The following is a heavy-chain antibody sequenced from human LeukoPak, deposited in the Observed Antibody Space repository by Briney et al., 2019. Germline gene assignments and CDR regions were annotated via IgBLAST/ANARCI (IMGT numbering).Heavy chain of an antibody. CDR3: AKDRRDTSMAPYYYYYMDV. CDR2: ISYDGSDE. V-gene: IGHV3-30*18. Sequence: PGRSLRLSCAASGLSFSSYGMHWVRQAPGKGLEWLAVISYDGSDEYYGDSAKGRFTISRDNSKKTLFLRMNSLRAEDTAVYYCAKDRRDTSMAPYYYYYMDVWGKGTTVTVSS. CDR1: GLSFSSYG. D-gene: IGHD5-18*01. J-gene: IGHJ6*03.